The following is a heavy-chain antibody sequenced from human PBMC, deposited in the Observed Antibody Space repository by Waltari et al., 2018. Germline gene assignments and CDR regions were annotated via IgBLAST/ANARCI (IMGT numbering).Heavy chain of an antibody. CDR2: IYYSGGT. J-gene: IGHJ4*02. V-gene: IGHV4-59*01. Sequence: QVQLQESGPGLVKPSETLSLTCTVSGGSISSYYWSWIRQPPGKGLEWIGYIYYSGGTNYNPSLKSRVTISVDTSKNQFSLKLSSVTAADTAVYYCARYDAAYCSSTSCPKFDYWGQGTLVTVSS. CDR1: GGSISSYY. D-gene: IGHD2-2*01. CDR3: ARYDAAYCSSTSCPKFDY.